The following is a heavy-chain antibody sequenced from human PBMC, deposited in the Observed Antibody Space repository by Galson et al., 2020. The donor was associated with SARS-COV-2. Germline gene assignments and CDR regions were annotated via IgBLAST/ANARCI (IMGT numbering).Heavy chain of an antibody. CDR2: IYPGDSDT. CDR3: AKEVWVGNVSAGLEV. Sequence: GESLKISCKGSGYSFTSYWIGWVRQMPGKGLEWMGIIYPGDSDTRYSPSFQGQVTISADRSISTAYLQWSSLKASDTAMYYCAKEVWVGNVSAGLEVWGQGTTVTVSS. V-gene: IGHV5-51*01. D-gene: IGHD1-1*01. J-gene: IGHJ6*02. CDR1: GYSFTSYW.